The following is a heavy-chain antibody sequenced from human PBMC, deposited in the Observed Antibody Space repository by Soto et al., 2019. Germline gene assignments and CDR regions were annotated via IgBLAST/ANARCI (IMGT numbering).Heavy chain of an antibody. D-gene: IGHD2-21*01. CDR2: ISWNSGSI. CDR3: AKDGESADFYSLDY. V-gene: IGHV3-9*01. CDR1: GFTFDDYA. J-gene: IGHJ4*02. Sequence: EVQLVESGGGLVQPGRSLRLSCAASGFTFDDYAMHWVRQAPGKGLEWVSGISWNSGSIGYADSVKGRFTISRDNAKNSLYLQMNSLRAEDTALYYCAKDGESADFYSLDYWGQGTLVTVSS.